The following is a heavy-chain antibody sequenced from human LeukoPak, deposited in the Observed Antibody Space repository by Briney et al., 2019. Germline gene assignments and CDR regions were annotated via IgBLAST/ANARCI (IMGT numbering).Heavy chain of an antibody. CDR1: GYTFTGYY. V-gene: IGHV1-2*02. CDR3: ARVQTGGIAAAGYDY. Sequence: ASVKVSCKASGYTFTGYYMHWVRQAPGQGLEWMGWINPNSGGTNYAQKFQGRVTMTRDTSISTAYMELSRLRSDDTAVYYCARVQTGGIAAAGYDYWGQGTLVTVSS. J-gene: IGHJ4*02. D-gene: IGHD6-13*01. CDR2: INPNSGGT.